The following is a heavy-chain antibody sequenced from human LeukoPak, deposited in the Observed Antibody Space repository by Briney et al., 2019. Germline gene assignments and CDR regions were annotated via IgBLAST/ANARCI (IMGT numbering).Heavy chain of an antibody. V-gene: IGHV1-2*06. CDR3: ARGRVTMVRGAREYYFDY. J-gene: IGHJ4*02. D-gene: IGHD3-10*01. CDR2: INPNSGGT. Sequence: ASVKVSCKASGYTFTGYYMHWVRQAPGQGLEWMGRINPNSGGTNYAQKFQGRVTMTRNTSISTAYMELSSLRSEDTAVYYCARGRVTMVRGAREYYFDYWGQGTLVTVSS. CDR1: GYTFTGYY.